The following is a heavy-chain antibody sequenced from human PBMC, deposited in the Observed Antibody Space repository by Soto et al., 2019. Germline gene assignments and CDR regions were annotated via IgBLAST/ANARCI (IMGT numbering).Heavy chain of an antibody. V-gene: IGHV4-59*01. D-gene: IGHD3-22*01. Sequence: PSETLSLTWTVSGGSISSYYWSWIRQPPGKGLEWIGYIYYSGSTNYNPSLKSRVTISVDTSKNQFSLKLSSVTAADTAVYYCARDRASYDSSGFDYWGQGTLVTVSS. J-gene: IGHJ4*02. CDR3: ARDRASYDSSGFDY. CDR2: IYYSGST. CDR1: GGSISSYY.